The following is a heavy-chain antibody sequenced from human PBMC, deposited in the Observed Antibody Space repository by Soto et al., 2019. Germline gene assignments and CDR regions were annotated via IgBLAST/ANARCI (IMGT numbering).Heavy chain of an antibody. D-gene: IGHD3-16*01. J-gene: IGHJ4*02. V-gene: IGHV5-10-1*01. Sequence: GESLKISCEGSGYSFTSYWISWARQMPGKGLEWMGKIDPSDSYTNCSPSFQGHVTISTDKSISTAHPQWSSLKASDTAIRYCARHWGMTATDFWGQGTLVTVSS. CDR3: ARHWGMTATDF. CDR1: GYSFTSYW. CDR2: IDPSDSYT.